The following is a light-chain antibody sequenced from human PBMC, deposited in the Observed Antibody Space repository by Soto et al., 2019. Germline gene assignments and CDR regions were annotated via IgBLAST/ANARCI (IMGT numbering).Light chain of an antibody. CDR1: SSNIGARYD. Sequence: QAVVTQPPSVSGAPGQRVSISCTGSSSNIGARYDVHWYQQLPGTAPKLLIYDNNNRPSGVPDRFSGSRSGTSASLAITGLQAEDEADYYCQSYDSSLSGSGVFGTGTKVTVL. CDR3: QSYDSSLSGSGV. V-gene: IGLV1-40*01. J-gene: IGLJ1*01. CDR2: DNN.